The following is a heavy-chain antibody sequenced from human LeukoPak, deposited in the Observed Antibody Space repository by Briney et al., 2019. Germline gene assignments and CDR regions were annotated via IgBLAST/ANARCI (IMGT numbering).Heavy chain of an antibody. D-gene: IGHD3-3*01. CDR2: IYYSGST. Sequence: PSETLSLTCTVSGGSISSSSYYWGWIRQPPGKGLEWIGRIYYSGSTYYNPSLKSRVTISVDTSKNQFSLQLSSVTAADTAVYYCARRITIFGVVSWFDPWGQGTLVTVSS. V-gene: IGHV4-39*01. CDR1: GGSISSSSYY. J-gene: IGHJ5*02. CDR3: ARRITIFGVVSWFDP.